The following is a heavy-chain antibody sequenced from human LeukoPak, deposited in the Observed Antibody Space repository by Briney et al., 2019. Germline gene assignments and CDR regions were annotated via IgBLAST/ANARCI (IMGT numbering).Heavy chain of an antibody. J-gene: IGHJ4*02. D-gene: IGHD6-19*01. CDR2: ISGDGRT. CDR3: TKAISGWYYFNY. V-gene: IGHV3-43*02. CDR1: GFVSDDSD. Sequence: GGSLRLSCAASGFVSDDSDMHWVRQAPGKGPEWVSVISGDGRTFYADSVKGRFTISRDNSKNSLHLQMNNLSTEDTAFYYCTKAISGWYYFNYWGQGTLVTVSS.